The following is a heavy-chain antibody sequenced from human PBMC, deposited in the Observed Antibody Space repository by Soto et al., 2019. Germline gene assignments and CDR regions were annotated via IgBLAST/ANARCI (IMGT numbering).Heavy chain of an antibody. D-gene: IGHD2-15*01. V-gene: IGHV3-23*01. Sequence: GGSLRLSCAASGFTFSSYAMSWVRQAPGKGLEWVSTISDSGSTYYADSVKGRFTISRDISKNTLYVQMSSLRAEDTAVYYCAKGGEGYCRGPRRLYPMAVWGKGTTVTGSS. CDR2: ISDSGST. CDR1: GFTFSSYA. J-gene: IGHJ6*03. CDR3: AKGGEGYCRGPRRLYPMAV.